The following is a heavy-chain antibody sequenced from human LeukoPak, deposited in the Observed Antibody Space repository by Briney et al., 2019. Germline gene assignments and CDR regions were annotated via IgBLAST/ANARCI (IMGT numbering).Heavy chain of an antibody. Sequence: GESLKISCKGSGYSFTSYWNSWVRQMPGKGLEWMGRIDPSDSYTNYSPSFQGHVTISADKSISTAYLQWSSLKASDTAMYYCATPRRGYDTFDYWGQGTLVTVSS. V-gene: IGHV5-10-1*01. CDR3: ATPRRGYDTFDY. D-gene: IGHD5-12*01. CDR1: GYSFTSYW. J-gene: IGHJ4*02. CDR2: IDPSDSYT.